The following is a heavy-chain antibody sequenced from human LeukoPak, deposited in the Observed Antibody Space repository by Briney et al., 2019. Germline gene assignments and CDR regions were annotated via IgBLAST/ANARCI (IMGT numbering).Heavy chain of an antibody. D-gene: IGHD5-12*01. Sequence: GSLRLSCAASGFTFSTYATSWVRQAPGKGLEWVSALSVSGGTTFNADSVKGRFTISRDNTKNTLYLQMNSPRDEDTAVYYCARLPLSGYNYFDYWGQGTLVTVSS. CDR2: LSVSGGTT. V-gene: IGHV3-23*01. CDR1: GFTFSTYA. J-gene: IGHJ4*02. CDR3: ARLPLSGYNYFDY.